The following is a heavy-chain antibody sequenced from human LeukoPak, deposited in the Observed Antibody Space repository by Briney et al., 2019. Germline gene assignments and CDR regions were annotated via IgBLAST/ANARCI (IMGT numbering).Heavy chain of an antibody. CDR1: GFTFSSYA. CDR2: ISSSGSTI. V-gene: IGHV3-48*04. J-gene: IGHJ4*02. D-gene: IGHD3-16*01. CDR3: AREVNRFGLGGFDY. Sequence: PGGSLRLSCAASGFTFSSYAMSWVRQAPGKGLEWVSYISSSGSTIYYADSVEGRFTISRDNAKNSLYLQMNSLRAEDTAVYYCAREVNRFGLGGFDYWGQGTLVTVSS.